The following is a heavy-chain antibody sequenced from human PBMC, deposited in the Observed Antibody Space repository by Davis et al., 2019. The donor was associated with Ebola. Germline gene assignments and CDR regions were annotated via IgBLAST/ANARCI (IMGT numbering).Heavy chain of an antibody. CDR3: ARDRLGSSIAARLGYFDY. Sequence: SNTLSPTFKVPGCPISSSRSYWGWIRPPPGKGLQWIGSIYYSGSTYYNPSLKSRVTISVDTSKNQFSLKLSSVTAADTAVYYCARDRLGSSIAARLGYFDYWGQGTPVTVSS. CDR2: IYYSGST. D-gene: IGHD6-6*01. CDR1: GCPISSSRSY. J-gene: IGHJ4*02. V-gene: IGHV4-39*07.